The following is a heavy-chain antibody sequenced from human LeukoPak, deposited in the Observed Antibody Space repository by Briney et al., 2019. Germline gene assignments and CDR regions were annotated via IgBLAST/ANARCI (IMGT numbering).Heavy chain of an antibody. CDR1: GYSFTDYY. D-gene: IGHD2-2*01. J-gene: IGHJ4*01. CDR2: INPKSGGA. V-gene: IGHV1-2*06. Sequence: ASVNVSCKASGYSFTDYYIHWVRQAPGQGLEWMGRINPKSGGATYAQMIRGRVSMTTDTFISTAYMELNRLSSDDTAVYFCARSTSTYYYFDYWGHGSLVAVSS. CDR3: ARSTSTYYYFDY.